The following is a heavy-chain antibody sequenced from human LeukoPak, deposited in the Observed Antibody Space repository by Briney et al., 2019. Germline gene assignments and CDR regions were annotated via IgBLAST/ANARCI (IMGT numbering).Heavy chain of an antibody. CDR2: IRYDGSNK. V-gene: IGHV3-30*02. CDR3: AKDTYYYGSGSFNWFDP. D-gene: IGHD3-10*01. CDR1: GFTFSSYG. Sequence: GGSLRLSCAASGFTFSSYGMHWVRQAPGKGLEWVAFIRYDGSNKYYADSVKGRFTISRDNSKNTLYLQMNSLRAEDTAVYYCAKDTYYYGSGSFNWFDPWGQGTLVTVSS. J-gene: IGHJ5*02.